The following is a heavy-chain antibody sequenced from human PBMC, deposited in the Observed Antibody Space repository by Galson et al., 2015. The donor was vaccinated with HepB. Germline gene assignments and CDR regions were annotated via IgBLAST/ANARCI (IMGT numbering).Heavy chain of an antibody. CDR3: AREVRADEEYYDILTGSYNPSSYYGMDV. Sequence: SLRLSCAASGFTFSDYYMSWIRQAPGKGLEWVSYISSSSSYTNYADSVKGRFTISRDNAKNSLYLQMNSLRAEDTAVYYCAREVRADEEYYDILTGSYNPSSYYGMDVWGQGTTVTVSS. CDR2: ISSSSSYT. V-gene: IGHV3-11*06. D-gene: IGHD3-9*01. J-gene: IGHJ6*02. CDR1: GFTFSDYY.